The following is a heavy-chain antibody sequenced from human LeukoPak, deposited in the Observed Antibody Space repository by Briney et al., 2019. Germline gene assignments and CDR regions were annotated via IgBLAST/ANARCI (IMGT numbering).Heavy chain of an antibody. CDR1: GFSFSSHW. CDR3: ARGGSPSY. V-gene: IGHV3-74*01. D-gene: IGHD3-10*01. CDR2: INGDGIAI. Sequence: PGGSLRLSCAGSGFSFSSHWLHWVRQVPGKGLEWVARINGDGIAINYADSVKGRFTISRDNAKNTVYLQMNSLRVEDTAVFYCARGGSPSYWGRGTPVTVSS. J-gene: IGHJ4*02.